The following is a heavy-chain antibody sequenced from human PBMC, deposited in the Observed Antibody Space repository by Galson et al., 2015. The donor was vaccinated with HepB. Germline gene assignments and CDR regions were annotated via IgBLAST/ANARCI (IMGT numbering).Heavy chain of an antibody. CDR3: AARITLSVQFDY. V-gene: IGHV1-2*02. CDR1: GYTFTGYY. CDR2: INLNNGGT. D-gene: IGHD2/OR15-2a*01. J-gene: IGHJ4*02. Sequence: SVKVSCKASGYTFTGYYMNWVRQAPGQGLEWMGWINLNNGGTNYAQKFQGRVTMTRDTSISTVYMELSRLRSDDTAVYYCAARITLSVQFDYWGQGTLVTVSS.